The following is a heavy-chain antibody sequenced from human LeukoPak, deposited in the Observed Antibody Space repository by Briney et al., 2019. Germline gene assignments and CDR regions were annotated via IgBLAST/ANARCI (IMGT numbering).Heavy chain of an antibody. Sequence: KPGGSLRLSCAASGFTFSDYYMSWIRQAPGKGLERVSYISSSSSYTNYADSVKGRFTISRDNAKNSLYLQMNSLRAEDTAVYYCARTRGYSGYGWGYYFDYWGQGTLVTVSS. CDR3: ARTRGYSGYGWGYYFDY. CDR2: ISSSSSYT. D-gene: IGHD5-12*01. V-gene: IGHV3-11*06. J-gene: IGHJ4*02. CDR1: GFTFSDYY.